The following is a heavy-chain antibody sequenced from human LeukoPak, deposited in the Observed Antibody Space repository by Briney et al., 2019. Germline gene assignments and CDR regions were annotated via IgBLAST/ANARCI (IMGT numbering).Heavy chain of an antibody. CDR2: IKQDGSEK. Sequence: GGSLRLTCVASGFRFGRDWISWVRQAPGKGLEWVANIKQDGSEKYYVDSVKGRFTISRDNAKNSLYLQMNSLRAEDTAVYYCARDTHPYGYWGQGTLVTVSS. J-gene: IGHJ4*02. D-gene: IGHD3-10*01. CDR1: GFRFGRDW. CDR3: ARDTHPYGY. V-gene: IGHV3-7*01.